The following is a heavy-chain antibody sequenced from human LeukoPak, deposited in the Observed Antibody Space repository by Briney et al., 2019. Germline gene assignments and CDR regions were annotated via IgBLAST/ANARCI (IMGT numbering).Heavy chain of an antibody. Sequence: ASVKVSCKASGYTFTSYGISWVRQAPGQGLEWMGWISAYNGNTNYAQKLQGRVTMTTDTSTSTAYMELRSLRSDDTAVYYCARQTYDSSGYYNYNWFDPWGQGTLVTVSS. CDR2: ISAYNGNT. CDR3: ARQTYDSSGYYNYNWFDP. D-gene: IGHD3-22*01. J-gene: IGHJ5*02. CDR1: GYTFTSYG. V-gene: IGHV1-18*01.